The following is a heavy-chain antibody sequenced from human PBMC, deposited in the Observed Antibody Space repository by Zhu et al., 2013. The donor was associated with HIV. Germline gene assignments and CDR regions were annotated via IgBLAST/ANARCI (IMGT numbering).Heavy chain of an antibody. V-gene: IGHV1-2*02. D-gene: IGHD3-22*01. CDR2: INPNSGGT. CDR3: ARGAGYDSSGYYNDY. CDR1: GYTFTGYF. Sequence: QVQLVQSGAEVKKPGASVKVSCKASGYTFTGYFMHWVRQAPRQGLEWMGWINPNSGGTNYAQKFQGRVTMTRDTSIITAYMEVSRLRSDDTAVYYCARGAGYDSSGYYNDYWGQGTLVTVLL. J-gene: IGHJ4*02.